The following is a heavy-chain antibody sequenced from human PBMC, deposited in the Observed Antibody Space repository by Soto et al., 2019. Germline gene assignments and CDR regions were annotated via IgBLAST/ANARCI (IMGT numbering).Heavy chain of an antibody. J-gene: IGHJ6*02. D-gene: IGHD6-13*01. V-gene: IGHV3-23*01. CDR2: ISGSGGST. Sequence: EVQLLESGGGLVQPGGSLRLSCAASGFTFSSYAMSWVRQAPGKGLEWVSAISGSGGSTYYADSVKGRFTISRDNSKNTLYLQMNSLRAEDTAVYYCAKESSSWKYYYYYGMDVWGQGTTVTVSS. CDR3: AKESSSWKYYYYYGMDV. CDR1: GFTFSSYA.